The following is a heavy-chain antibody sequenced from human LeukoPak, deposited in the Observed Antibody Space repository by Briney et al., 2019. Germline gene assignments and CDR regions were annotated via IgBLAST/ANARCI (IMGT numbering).Heavy chain of an antibody. J-gene: IGHJ5*02. CDR3: ASLIVVVTASKNWFDP. Sequence: GGSLRLSCAASGFTFSSYAMHWVRQAPGKGLEWVAVISYDGSNKYYADSVKGRFTISRDNSKNTLYLQMNSLRAEDTAVYYCASLIVVVTASKNWFDPWGQGTLVTVSS. CDR2: ISYDGSNK. V-gene: IGHV3-30-3*01. CDR1: GFTFSSYA. D-gene: IGHD2-21*02.